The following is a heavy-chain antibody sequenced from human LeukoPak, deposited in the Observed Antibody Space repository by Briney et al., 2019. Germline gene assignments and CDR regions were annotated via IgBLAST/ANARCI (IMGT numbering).Heavy chain of an antibody. CDR2: IYWNDHK. Sequence: SGPTLVKPTQTLTLTCSFSGFSLTPNGVGVAWLRQPPGKALEWLAVIYWNDHKRYTPSLENRLTITKDTSKNQVVLTMTNMDPADTATYFCARRDKSFGVIKNENWFDPWGPGTPVTVSS. CDR3: ARRDKSFGVIKNENWFDP. CDR1: GFSLTPNGVG. J-gene: IGHJ5*02. D-gene: IGHD3-3*01. V-gene: IGHV2-5*01.